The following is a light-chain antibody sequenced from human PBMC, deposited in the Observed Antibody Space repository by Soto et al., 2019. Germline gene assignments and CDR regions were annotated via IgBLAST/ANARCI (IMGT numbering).Light chain of an antibody. CDR2: AAS. V-gene: IGKV1-39*01. CDR1: QSISTY. CDR3: QQSYSTPPYT. J-gene: IGKJ2*01. Sequence: DIQMTKSPSSLSASVGDRVTITCRASQSISTYLNWYQQKPGKAPKLLIYAASTLQSGVPSRFSGSGSGTDFTLTIRSLQPEDFATYYCQQSYSTPPYTFGQGTKVDIK.